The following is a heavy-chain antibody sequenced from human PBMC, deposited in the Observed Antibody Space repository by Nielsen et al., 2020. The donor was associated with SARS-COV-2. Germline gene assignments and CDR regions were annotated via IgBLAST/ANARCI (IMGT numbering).Heavy chain of an antibody. Sequence: GGSLRLSCAASGFTFSSYAMHWVRQAPGKGLEWVAVISYDGSNKYYADSVKGRFTISRDNSKNTLYLQMNSLRAEDTAVYYCARDSSGFYGLDVWGQGTTVTVSS. CDR3: ARDSSGFYGLDV. J-gene: IGHJ6*02. CDR2: ISYDGSNK. V-gene: IGHV3-30*04. D-gene: IGHD3-22*01. CDR1: GFTFSSYA.